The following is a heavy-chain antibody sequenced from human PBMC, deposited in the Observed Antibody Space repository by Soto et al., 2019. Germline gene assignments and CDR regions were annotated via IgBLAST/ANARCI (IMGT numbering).Heavy chain of an antibody. D-gene: IGHD6-13*01. CDR3: AKDIAAAGTSINFDFDY. CDR1: GFTFSSYG. J-gene: IGHJ4*02. CDR2: ISYDGSNK. Sequence: GGSLRLSCAASGFTFSSYGMHWVRQAPGKGLEWVAVISYDGSNKYYADSVKGRFTISRDNSKNTLYLQMNSLRAEDTAVYYCAKDIAAAGTSINFDFDYWGQGTLVTVSS. V-gene: IGHV3-30*18.